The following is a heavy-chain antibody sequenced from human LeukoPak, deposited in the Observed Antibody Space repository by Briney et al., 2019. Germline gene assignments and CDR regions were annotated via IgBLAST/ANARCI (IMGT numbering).Heavy chain of an antibody. D-gene: IGHD6-13*01. CDR1: GFTFSSYA. CDR3: ATSSQQLVSEVDY. J-gene: IGHJ4*02. Sequence: GGSLRLSCAASGFTFSSYAIHWVRQAPGKGLEWVAVISYDGSNKYYADSVKGRFTISRDNSKNTLYLQMNSLRAEDTAVYYCATSSQQLVSEVDYWGQGTLVTVSS. CDR2: ISYDGSNK. V-gene: IGHV3-30-3*01.